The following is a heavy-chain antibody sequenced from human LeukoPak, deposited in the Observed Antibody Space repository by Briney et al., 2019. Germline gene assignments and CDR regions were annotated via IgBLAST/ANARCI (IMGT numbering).Heavy chain of an antibody. D-gene: IGHD5-18*01. Sequence: PGGSLRRSCSASGFTFSSYAMHWVRQAPGKGLERVSYISSSAGTTYYADSVKGRFTISRDNAKNSLYLQMNSLRAEDTAVYYCARQQLQLWYDWGQGTLVTVSS. V-gene: IGHV3-48*03. CDR2: ISSSAGTT. CDR3: ARQQLQLWYD. CDR1: GFTFSSYA. J-gene: IGHJ4*02.